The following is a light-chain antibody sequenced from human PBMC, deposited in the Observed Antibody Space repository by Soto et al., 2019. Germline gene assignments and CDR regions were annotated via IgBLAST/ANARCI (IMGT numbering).Light chain of an antibody. V-gene: IGKV1-5*03. CDR2: KAS. Sequence: DIQMTQSHSTLSAFVGDRVTITGRASQSISSWLAWYSHKPGKAPKLLIYKASSLESGVPSRLSASGSGTEFTLTIRSLQPDDFATYYCQQYDNYWTFGQGTQVEIK. CDR3: QQYDNYWT. CDR1: QSISSW. J-gene: IGKJ1*01.